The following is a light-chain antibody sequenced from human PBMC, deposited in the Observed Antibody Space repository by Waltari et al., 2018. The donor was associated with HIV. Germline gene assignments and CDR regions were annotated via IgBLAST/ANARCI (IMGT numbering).Light chain of an antibody. J-gene: IGLJ2*01. CDR1: SLNTGVGND. CDR2: RNT. CDR3: QSFDNSLSGLV. Sequence: QPVLIQPPSVSGAPGQSGPTPRSASSLNTGVGNDVHCYQQLPGTAPKRLTYRNTNRPSGVPDRFSASKSGTSASLAITGLQAEDEADFYCQSFDNSLSGLVFGGGTKLTVL. V-gene: IGLV1-40*01.